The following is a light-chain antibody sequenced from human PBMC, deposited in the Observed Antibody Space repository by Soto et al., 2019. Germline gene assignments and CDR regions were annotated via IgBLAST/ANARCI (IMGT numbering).Light chain of an antibody. Sequence: EMVVTQSPATLSVCPGEIATLSCMASQSVSSSYVAWYQQKPGQVPKLLIYDASSRATAIPDRFSGSGSGTDFTLTISRLEPEDFAVYYCQQYGSSPQTFGHGTKVDIK. CDR3: QQYGSSPQT. J-gene: IGKJ1*01. V-gene: IGKV3-20*01. CDR2: DAS. CDR1: QSVSSSY.